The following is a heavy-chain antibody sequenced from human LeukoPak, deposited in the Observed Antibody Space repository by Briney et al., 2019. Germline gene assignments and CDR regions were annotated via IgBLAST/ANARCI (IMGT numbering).Heavy chain of an antibody. CDR1: GFTFSGSA. J-gene: IGHJ6*03. Sequence: GGSLRLSCAASGFTFSGSAMHWVRQASGKGLEWVGRIRSKANSYATAYAASVKGRFTISRDDSKNTAYLQMNSLKTEDTAVYYCTRHIKSPIDYYYYMDVWGKGTTVTVSS. D-gene: IGHD2-15*01. CDR3: TRHIKSPIDYYYYMDV. V-gene: IGHV3-73*01. CDR2: IRSKANSYAT.